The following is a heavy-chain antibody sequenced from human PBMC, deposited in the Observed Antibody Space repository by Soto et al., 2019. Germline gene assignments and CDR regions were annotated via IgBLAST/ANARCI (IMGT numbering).Heavy chain of an antibody. CDR2: ISSSSSTI. D-gene: IGHD4-4*01. CDR3: AREGGNFNWFDP. J-gene: IGHJ5*02. CDR1: GFTFSSYC. Sequence: EVQLVESGGGLVQPGGSLRLPCAASGFTFSSYCLNWVRQAPGKGLEWVSYISSSSSTIYYADSVKGRFTISRVNAKNSLYLQMNSLRDEDTAVYYCAREGGNFNWFDPWGQGTLVTVSS. V-gene: IGHV3-48*02.